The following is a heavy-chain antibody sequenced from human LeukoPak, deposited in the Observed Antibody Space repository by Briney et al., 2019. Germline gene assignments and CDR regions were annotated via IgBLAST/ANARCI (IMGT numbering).Heavy chain of an antibody. CDR1: GFIFDENG. J-gene: IGHJ3*02. Sequence: PGGSLRLSCAASGFIFDENGVSWVRHAPGKGLEWVSGINWNGGSTGYADSVKGRFTISRDNAKNSLYLQMNSLRAEDTAVYYCAREVSSYYGSGSYYCAFDIWGQGTMVTISS. D-gene: IGHD3-10*01. V-gene: IGHV3-20*04. CDR3: AREVSSYYGSGSYYCAFDI. CDR2: INWNGGST.